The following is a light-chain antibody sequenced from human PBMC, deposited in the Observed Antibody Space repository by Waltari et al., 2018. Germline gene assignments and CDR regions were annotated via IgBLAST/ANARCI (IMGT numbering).Light chain of an antibody. Sequence: QSVLTQPPSVSAAPGQKVTIPCSGSTSKIGNNYVSWYQQLPGAAPKVFIYETEKRPSGIPDRFSGSKSGTSASLGITGLQTGDEAAYYCGTWDNNLSALVFGGGTRLTVL. V-gene: IGLV1-51*02. CDR2: ETE. CDR3: GTWDNNLSALV. J-gene: IGLJ2*01. CDR1: TSKIGNNY.